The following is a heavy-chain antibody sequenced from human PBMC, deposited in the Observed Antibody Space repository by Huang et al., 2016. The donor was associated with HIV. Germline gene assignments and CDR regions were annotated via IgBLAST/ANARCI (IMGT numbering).Heavy chain of an antibody. CDR2: IRGSDNTT. V-gene: IGHV3-23*01. Sequence: EVKLLESGGGLVQPGGSLRLACAASGFRFSSYTMTWVRQAPGKGLEWGSSIRGSDNTTFYADPVKGRFTISRDNSKNTLYLQMKGLRVDDTAVYYCAKVRVAGTGHCFDPWGQGTLVTVSS. J-gene: IGHJ5*02. CDR1: GFRFSSYT. D-gene: IGHD6-19*01. CDR3: AKVRVAGTGHCFDP.